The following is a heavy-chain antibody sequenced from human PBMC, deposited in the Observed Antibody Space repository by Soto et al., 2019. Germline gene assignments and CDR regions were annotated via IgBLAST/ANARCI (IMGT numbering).Heavy chain of an antibody. CDR3: ARIAASGRGWDV. V-gene: IGHV3-7*01. CDR2: IKQDGSEE. Sequence: EVQLVESGGGLVQPGGSLRLSCVDSGFTFSSYWMSWVRQAPVKGLEWVGNIKQDGSEENYVDSVKGRFTISRDNAKNSMCLQMNGLRVEDRAVYYCARIAASGRGWDVWGQGTTVVVSS. J-gene: IGHJ6*02. CDR1: GFTFSSYW. D-gene: IGHD6-13*01.